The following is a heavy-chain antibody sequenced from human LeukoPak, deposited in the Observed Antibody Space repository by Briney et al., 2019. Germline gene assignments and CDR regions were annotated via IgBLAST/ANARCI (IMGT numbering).Heavy chain of an antibody. D-gene: IGHD3-16*02. CDR2: INHSGST. J-gene: IGHJ4*02. V-gene: IGHV4-34*01. Sequence: SETLSLTCAVYGGSFSGYYWSWIRQPPGKGLEWIGEINHSGSTNYNPSLKSRVTISVDTSKNQFSLKLSSVTAADTAVYYCATSLRLGELSSFDYWGQGTLVTVSS. CDR1: GGSFSGYY. CDR3: ATSLRLGELSSFDY.